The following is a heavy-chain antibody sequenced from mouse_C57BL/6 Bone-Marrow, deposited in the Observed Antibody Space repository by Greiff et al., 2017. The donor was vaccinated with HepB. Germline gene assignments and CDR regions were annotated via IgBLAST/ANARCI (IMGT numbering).Heavy chain of an antibody. Sequence: VQLKQSGPELVKPGASVKIPCKASGYTFTDYNMDWVKQSHGKSLEWIGDINPNNGGTIYNQKFKGKATLTVDKSSSTAYMELRSLTSEDTAVYYCARGGDLWYFDVWGTGTTVTVSS. D-gene: IGHD2-13*01. J-gene: IGHJ1*03. CDR1: GYTFTDYN. CDR2: INPNNGGT. V-gene: IGHV1-18*01. CDR3: ARGGDLWYFDV.